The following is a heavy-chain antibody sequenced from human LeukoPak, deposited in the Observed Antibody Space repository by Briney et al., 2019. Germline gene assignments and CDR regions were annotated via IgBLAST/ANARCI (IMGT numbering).Heavy chain of an antibody. CDR1: GYIFTAHY. D-gene: IGHD6-19*01. Sequence: ASVKVSCKASGYIFTAHYLHWVRQAPGQGLEWMGLINPSGSSTLYAQKFQGRVTMTTDTSTSTAYMELRSLRSDDTAVYYCARVGAVAATNWFDPWGQGTLVTVSS. CDR3: ARVGAVAATNWFDP. J-gene: IGHJ5*02. CDR2: INPSGSST. V-gene: IGHV1-46*01.